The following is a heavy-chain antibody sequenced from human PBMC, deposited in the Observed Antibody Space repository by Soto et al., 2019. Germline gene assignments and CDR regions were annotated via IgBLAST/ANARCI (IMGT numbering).Heavy chain of an antibody. D-gene: IGHD3-16*02. CDR1: GGCIRSTNW. J-gene: IGHJ4*02. V-gene: IGHV4-4*02. Sequence: SETLSLTCAFSGGCIRSTNWGGFVRQPPGKGLGGVGGISDSGSSNHNPSLKSRVTISVDTSKNQFSLKLSSVTAADTAVYYCARGKLSDYVWGSYRYHFDYWGQGTVVTVSS. CDR3: ARGKLSDYVWGSYRYHFDY. CDR2: ISDSGSS.